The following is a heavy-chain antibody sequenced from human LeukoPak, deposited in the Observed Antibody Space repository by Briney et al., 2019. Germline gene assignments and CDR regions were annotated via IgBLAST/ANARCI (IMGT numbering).Heavy chain of an antibody. CDR2: IYGGDST. D-gene: IGHD2-15*01. J-gene: IGHJ4*02. CDR3: ARDLRGGNFDY. CDR1: GLTVSSKS. V-gene: IGHV3-53*04. Sequence: PRGSLRLSCAASGLTVSSKSMNCVRQAPGKGLEWVSVIYGGDSTYYADSVKGRFTISRHNSKNTVYLQMNSLRAGDTSVYYCARDLRGGNFDYWGQGTLVTVSS.